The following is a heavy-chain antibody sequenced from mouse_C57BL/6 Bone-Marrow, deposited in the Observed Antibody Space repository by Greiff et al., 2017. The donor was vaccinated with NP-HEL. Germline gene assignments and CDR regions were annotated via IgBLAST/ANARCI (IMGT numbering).Heavy chain of an antibody. V-gene: IGHV3-6*01. CDR1: GYSITSGYY. D-gene: IGHD2-3*01. CDR3: ARDGYYVLYFDY. Sequence: EVKLEESGPGLVKPSQSLSLTCSVTGYSITSGYYWNWIRQFPGNKLEWMGYISYDGSNNYNPSLKNRISITRDTSKNQFFLKLNSVTTEDTATYYCARDGYYVLYFDYWGQGTTLTVSS. J-gene: IGHJ2*01. CDR2: ISYDGSN.